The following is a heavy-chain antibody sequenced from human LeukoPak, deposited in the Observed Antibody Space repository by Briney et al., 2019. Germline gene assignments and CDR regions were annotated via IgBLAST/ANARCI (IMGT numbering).Heavy chain of an antibody. D-gene: IGHD3-10*01. CDR3: AKDHRVWFGEFHNWFDP. CDR1: GFTFSSDA. Sequence: GGSLRLSCAASGFTFSSDAMSWVRQAPGKGLEWVSAISGSGGSTYYADSVKGRFTISRDNSKNTLYLQMNSLRAEDTAVYYCAKDHRVWFGEFHNWFDPWGQGTLVTVSS. J-gene: IGHJ5*02. CDR2: ISGSGGST. V-gene: IGHV3-23*01.